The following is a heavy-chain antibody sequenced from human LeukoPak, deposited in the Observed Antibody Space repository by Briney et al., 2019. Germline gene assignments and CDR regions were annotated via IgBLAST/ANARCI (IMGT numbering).Heavy chain of an antibody. Sequence: GSLRLSCAASGFTFSSYAMSWVRQAPGKGLEWVSAISGSGGSTYYADSVKGRFTISRDNSKNTLYLQMNSLRAEDTAVYYCAKDQFVVVVAATLGYWGQGTLVTVSS. D-gene: IGHD2-15*01. CDR3: AKDQFVVVVAATLGY. CDR1: GFTFSSYA. V-gene: IGHV3-23*01. J-gene: IGHJ4*02. CDR2: ISGSGGST.